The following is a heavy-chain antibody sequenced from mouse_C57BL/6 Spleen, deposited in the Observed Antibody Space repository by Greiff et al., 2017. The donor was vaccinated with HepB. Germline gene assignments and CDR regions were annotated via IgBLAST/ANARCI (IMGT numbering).Heavy chain of an antibody. CDR3: ARVYYDYDAMDY. Sequence: EVMLVESEGGLVQPGSSMKLSCTASGFTFSDYYMAWVRQVPEKGLEWVANINYDGSSTYYLDSLKSRFIISRDNAKNILYLQMSSLKSEDTATYYCARVYYDYDAMDYWGQGTSVTVSS. J-gene: IGHJ4*01. D-gene: IGHD2-1*01. CDR1: GFTFSDYY. V-gene: IGHV5-16*01. CDR2: INYDGSST.